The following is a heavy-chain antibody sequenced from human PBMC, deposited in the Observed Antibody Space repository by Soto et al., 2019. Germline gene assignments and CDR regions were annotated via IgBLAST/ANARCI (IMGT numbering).Heavy chain of an antibody. CDR2: INRSGGST. CDR3: ARDAEDSSGLLDY. D-gene: IGHD6-19*01. J-gene: IGHJ4*02. CDR1: GYSFSTNY. Sequence: SVKVYCRTSGYSFSTNYMHWVRQAPGQGLEWMGIINRSGGSTNYAQKFQGRVTMTRDTSTSTVYMELSSLRSEDTAIYYCARDAEDSSGLLDYWGQGTLVTVPS. V-gene: IGHV1-46*01.